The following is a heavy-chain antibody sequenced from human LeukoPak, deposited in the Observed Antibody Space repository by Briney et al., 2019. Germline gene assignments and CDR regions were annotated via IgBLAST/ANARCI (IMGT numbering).Heavy chain of an antibody. CDR3: ARDLGVIVHPSDY. J-gene: IGHJ4*02. D-gene: IGHD3-16*02. CDR1: GFTFSSYS. Sequence: GGSLRLSCAASGFTFSSYSMNWVRQAPGQGLEWVSSISSSSGYIWYVDSVKGRFTISRDNAKNSLYLQMNSLRAEDTAVYYCARDLGVIVHPSDYWGQGTLVTVSS. V-gene: IGHV3-21*01. CDR2: ISSSSGYI.